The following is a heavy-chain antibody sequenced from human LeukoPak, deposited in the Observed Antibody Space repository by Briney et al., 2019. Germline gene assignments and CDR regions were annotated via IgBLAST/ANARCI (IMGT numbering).Heavy chain of an antibody. J-gene: IGHJ5*02. CDR1: GFSFTTYS. CDR3: ARDVGYRSWFDP. CDR2: ISIDSTTI. Sequence: QPGGSLRLPCVASGFSFTTYSMHWVRQAPGKGLEWVSYISIDSTTIYYAASAKGRFTISRDNVKNSLYLQMNSLTAEDTAMYYCARDVGYRSWFDPWGQGTLVTVSS. D-gene: IGHD5-18*01. V-gene: IGHV3-48*01.